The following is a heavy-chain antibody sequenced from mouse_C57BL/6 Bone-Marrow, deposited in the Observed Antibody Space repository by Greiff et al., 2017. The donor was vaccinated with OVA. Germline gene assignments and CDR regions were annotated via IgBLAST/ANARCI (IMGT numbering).Heavy chain of an antibody. CDR1: GFTFSDFY. CDR2: SRNKANDYTT. Sequence: EVKVEESGGGLVQSGRSLRLSCATSGFTFSDFYMEWVRQAPGKGLEWIAASRNKANDYTTEYSASVKGRFIVSRDTSQSILYLQMNALRAEDTAIYYCARDAHYYGSSWAMDYWGQGTSVTVSS. J-gene: IGHJ4*01. CDR3: ARDAHYYGSSWAMDY. V-gene: IGHV7-1*01. D-gene: IGHD1-1*01.